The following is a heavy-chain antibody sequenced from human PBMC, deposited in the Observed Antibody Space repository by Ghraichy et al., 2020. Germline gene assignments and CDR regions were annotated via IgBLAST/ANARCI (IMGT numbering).Heavy chain of an antibody. CDR1: GGSISSYY. J-gene: IGHJ3*02. Sequence: SETLSLTCTVSGGSISSYYWSWIRQPPGKGLEWIGYIYYSGSTNYNPSLKSRVTISVDTSKNQFSLKLSSVTAADTAVYYCARYDESDTAMVTGAFDIWGQGTMVTVSS. D-gene: IGHD5-18*01. CDR2: IYYSGST. V-gene: IGHV4-59*08. CDR3: ARYDESDTAMVTGAFDI.